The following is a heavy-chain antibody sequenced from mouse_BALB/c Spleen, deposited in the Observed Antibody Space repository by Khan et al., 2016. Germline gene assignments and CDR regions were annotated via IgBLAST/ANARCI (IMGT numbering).Heavy chain of an antibody. V-gene: IGHV1S135*01. CDR3: ASGYDLAWFAY. J-gene: IGHJ3*01. Sequence: VQLQQSGPELVKPGASVKVFCKASGYAFTSYNMYWVKQSHGKSLEWIGYIDPYNGGTSYNQKFKGKATLPVDKSSSTAYMHLNSLTSEESAVYYCASGYDLAWFAYWGKGTLVTVSA. CDR1: GYAFTSYN. D-gene: IGHD2-2*01. CDR2: IDPYNGGT.